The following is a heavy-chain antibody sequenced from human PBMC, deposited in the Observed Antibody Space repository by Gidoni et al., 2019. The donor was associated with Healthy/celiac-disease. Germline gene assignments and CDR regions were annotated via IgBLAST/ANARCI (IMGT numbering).Heavy chain of an antibody. V-gene: IGHV1-69*01. Sequence: QVQLVQSGAEVKKPGSSVKVSCKASGGPFRSYAISWVRQAPGQGLEWMGGIIPIFGTANYAQKFQGRVTITADESTSTADMELSSLRSEDTAVYYCARGSGYYDKDAFDIWGQGTMVTVSS. CDR2: IIPIFGTA. J-gene: IGHJ3*02. CDR3: ARGSGYYDKDAFDI. CDR1: GGPFRSYA. D-gene: IGHD3-3*01.